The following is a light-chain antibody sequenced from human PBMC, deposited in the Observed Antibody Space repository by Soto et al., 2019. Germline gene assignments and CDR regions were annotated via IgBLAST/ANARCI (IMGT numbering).Light chain of an antibody. CDR2: GAS. J-gene: IGKJ1*01. Sequence: EIVLSLSPCTLSLSPGERATLSCRASQSVSSSYLAWHQQKPGQAPRLLIYGASSRATGIPDRFSGSGSGTDFTLTISRLEPEDFAVYYCQHYGSSPRTFGQGTKVDIK. CDR3: QHYGSSPRT. V-gene: IGKV3-20*01. CDR1: QSVSSSY.